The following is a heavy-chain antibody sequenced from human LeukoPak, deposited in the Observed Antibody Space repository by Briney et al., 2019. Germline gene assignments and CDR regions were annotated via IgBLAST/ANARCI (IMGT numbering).Heavy chain of an antibody. CDR3: AREQGYSSSWYTGYYYYYMDV. CDR1: GFTFSSYW. Sequence: PGGSLRLSCAASGFTFSSYWMSWGRQAPGKGLEWVANIKQDGSEKYYVDSVKGRFTISRDNAKSPLYLQMNSVRAEDTAVYYCAREQGYSSSWYTGYYYYYMDVWGKGTTVTVSS. V-gene: IGHV3-7*01. D-gene: IGHD6-13*01. CDR2: IKQDGSEK. J-gene: IGHJ6*03.